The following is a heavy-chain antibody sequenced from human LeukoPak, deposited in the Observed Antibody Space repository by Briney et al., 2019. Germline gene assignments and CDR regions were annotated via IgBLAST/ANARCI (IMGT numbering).Heavy chain of an antibody. V-gene: IGHV1-69*04. CDR1: GGTFSSYA. CDR3: ARDIYYNSSGYYGSVY. D-gene: IGHD3-22*01. Sequence: ASVKVSCKASGGTFSSYAISWVRQAPGQGLEWMGRIIPILGIANYAQKFQGRVTITADKSTSTAYMELSSLRSEDTAVYYCARDIYYNSSGYYGSVYWGQGTLVTVSS. J-gene: IGHJ4*02. CDR2: IIPILGIA.